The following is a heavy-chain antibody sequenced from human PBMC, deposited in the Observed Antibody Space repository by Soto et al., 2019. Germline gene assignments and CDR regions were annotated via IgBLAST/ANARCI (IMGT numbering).Heavy chain of an antibody. Sequence: PGETLKISCAASGFTFSRGSMNWVRQVPGKGLDCVASISSASSETWYAHSVKGRFIISRDNAQNSLFLQMNTLRPEDSAIYYCARVAYWGPGTQVTVCS. CDR3: ARVAY. V-gene: IGHV3-21*04. CDR2: ISSASSET. J-gene: IGHJ4*02. CDR1: GFTFSRGS.